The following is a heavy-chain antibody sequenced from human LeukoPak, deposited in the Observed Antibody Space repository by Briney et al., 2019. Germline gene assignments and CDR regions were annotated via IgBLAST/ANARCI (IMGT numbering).Heavy chain of an antibody. CDR1: GYTFTNYY. CDR3: ARSPPNYGGKRLTTFDY. Sequence: ASVKVSCKASGYTFTNYYIHWVRQAPGQGPEWMGIINPSGGGTNYAQKFQGRVTMTRDMSTSTVYMELSSLRSEDTAVYYCARSPPNYGGKRLTTFDYWGQGTLVTVSS. V-gene: IGHV1-46*01. J-gene: IGHJ4*02. D-gene: IGHD4-23*01. CDR2: INPSGGGT.